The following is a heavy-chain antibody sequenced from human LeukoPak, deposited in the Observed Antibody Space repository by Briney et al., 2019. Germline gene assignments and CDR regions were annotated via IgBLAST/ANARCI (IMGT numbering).Heavy chain of an antibody. CDR3: GRAFAALRTSSAGDL. CDR2: ISYLSSHV. CDR1: GFTLSDYY. V-gene: IGHV3-21*01. Sequence: GGSLRLSCSTSGFTLSDYYMNWFRQAPGKGLEWVSSISYLSSHVYYGDSVKGRFSISRDNAKNSLYLQMNSLGAEDTAIYYCGRAFAALRTSSAGDLWGQGILVTVSS. J-gene: IGHJ4*02. D-gene: IGHD3-16*01.